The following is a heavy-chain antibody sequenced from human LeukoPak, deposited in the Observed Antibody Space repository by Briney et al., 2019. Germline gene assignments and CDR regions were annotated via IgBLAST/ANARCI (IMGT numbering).Heavy chain of an antibody. J-gene: IGHJ4*02. CDR1: GFTFSSYA. CDR3: AKAKLAGGYYFDY. V-gene: IGHV3-23*01. D-gene: IGHD6-19*01. CDR2: ISGSGGST. Sequence: GGSLRLSCAASGFTFSSYAMSWVRQAPGKGLEWVSAISGSGGSTYCADSVKGRFTISRDNSKNTLYLQMNSLRAEDTAVYYCAKAKLAGGYYFDYWGQGTLVTVSS.